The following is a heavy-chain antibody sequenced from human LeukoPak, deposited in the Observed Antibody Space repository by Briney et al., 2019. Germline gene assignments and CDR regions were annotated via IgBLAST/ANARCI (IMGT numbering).Heavy chain of an antibody. CDR1: GFPFSTYF. CDR3: AKWRWRQSEFDY. CDR2: ITPDGHEE. Sequence: PGGSLRLSCAASGFPFSTYFMGWVRQAPGKGLEGVANITPDGHEEYCVDSVQGRFTISRDNTRNSLFLQMNSLRAEDTAIYYCAKWRWRQSEFDYWGQGTPVTVSS. D-gene: IGHD5-24*01. J-gene: IGHJ4*02. V-gene: IGHV3-7*01.